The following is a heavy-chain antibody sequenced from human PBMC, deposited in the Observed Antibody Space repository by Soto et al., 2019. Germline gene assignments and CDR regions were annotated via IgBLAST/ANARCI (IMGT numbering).Heavy chain of an antibody. D-gene: IGHD3-3*01. Sequence: ASVKVSCKASGYTFSNFGISWVRQAPGQGLEWMGWISAYNGNTNYAQKLQGRVTMTTDTSTSTAYMELRSLRSDDTAVYYCARGAGWVTIFAVVNLDYWGQGTLVTVAS. CDR3: ARGAGWVTIFAVVNLDY. J-gene: IGHJ4*02. CDR1: GYTFSNFG. CDR2: ISAYNGNT. V-gene: IGHV1-18*01.